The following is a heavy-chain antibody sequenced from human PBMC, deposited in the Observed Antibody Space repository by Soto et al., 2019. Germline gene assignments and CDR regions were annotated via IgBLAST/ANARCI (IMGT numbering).Heavy chain of an antibody. V-gene: IGHV4-39*01. CDR1: GGSISSSSYY. J-gene: IGHJ6*02. D-gene: IGHD3-9*01. Sequence: SETLSLTCTVSGGSISSSSYYWGWIRQPPGKGLEWIGSIYYSGSTYYSPSLKSRVTISVNTSKNQFSLKLSSVTAADTAVYYCARVLRYFDWFHYYYYGMDVWGQGTTVT. CDR3: ARVLRYFDWFHYYYYGMDV. CDR2: IYYSGST.